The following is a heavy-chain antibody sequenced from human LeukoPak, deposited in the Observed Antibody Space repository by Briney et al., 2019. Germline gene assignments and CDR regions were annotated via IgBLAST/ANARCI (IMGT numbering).Heavy chain of an antibody. Sequence: SETLSLTCTVSGGAIGTYYWSWIRQSPGKGLEWIGYIYVTGTRYNPYLQSRVTISVDRSRNQFFLKMSSVTAADTAVYYCARHIGGGIEDMDVWGKGTKVIVSS. CDR3: ARHIGGGIEDMDV. V-gene: IGHV4-59*08. CDR2: IYVTGT. J-gene: IGHJ6*03. D-gene: IGHD3-16*02. CDR1: GGAIGTYY.